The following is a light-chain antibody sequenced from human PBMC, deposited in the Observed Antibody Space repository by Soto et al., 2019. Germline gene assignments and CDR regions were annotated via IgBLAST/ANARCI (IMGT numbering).Light chain of an antibody. V-gene: IGKV3-20*01. CDR2: GAS. J-gene: IGKJ5*01. CDR1: QSVSSSY. Sequence: EIVLTQSPGTLSLSPGERATLSCRASQSVSSSYLAWYQQKPGQAPRLLIYGASSRATGIPDRFSGSGSGTDFTITISRLEPDDFAVYYCQQYGSYPPITFGQGTRLEIK. CDR3: QQYGSYPPIT.